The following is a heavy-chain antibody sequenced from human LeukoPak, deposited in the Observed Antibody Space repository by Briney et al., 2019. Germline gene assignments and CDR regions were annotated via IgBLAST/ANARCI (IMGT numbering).Heavy chain of an antibody. V-gene: IGHV4-59*01. Sequence: SETLSLTCTVSGGSISSYYWSWIRQPPGKGLEWIGYIYYSGSTNYNPSLKSRVTISVDTSKNQFSLKLSSVTAADTAVYYCARGVVPAANSFDYWGQGTLVTVSS. CDR3: ARGVVPAANSFDY. CDR1: GGSISSYY. J-gene: IGHJ4*02. D-gene: IGHD2-2*01. CDR2: IYYSGST.